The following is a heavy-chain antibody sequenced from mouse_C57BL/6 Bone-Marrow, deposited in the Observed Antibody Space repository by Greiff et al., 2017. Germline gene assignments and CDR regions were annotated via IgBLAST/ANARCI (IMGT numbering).Heavy chain of an antibody. V-gene: IGHV1-26*01. CDR3: ARGRITTVVDYYAMDY. CDR1: GYTFTDYY. Sequence: EVQLQQSGPELVKPGASVKISCKASGYTFTDYYMNWVKQSHGKSLEWIGDINPNNGGTSYNQKFKGKATLTVDKSSSTAYMELRSLTSEDSAVYYCARGRITTVVDYYAMDYWGQGTSVTVSS. D-gene: IGHD1-1*01. J-gene: IGHJ4*01. CDR2: INPNNGGT.